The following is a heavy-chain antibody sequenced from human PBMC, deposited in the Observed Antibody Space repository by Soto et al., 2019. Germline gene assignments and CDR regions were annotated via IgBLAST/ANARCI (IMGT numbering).Heavy chain of an antibody. D-gene: IGHD3-16*02. CDR2: INAYNGNT. CDR1: GYSFTRYG. CDR3: AMVGVYVTPIPQDV. Sequence: QVQLVQSGAEVKNPGASVKVSCKASGYSFTRYGIGWARQAPGQGREGMGWINAYNGNTNYAQNLQVRLTLTTDTSTATAQMALRSLACNDSAICYCAMVGVYVTPIPQDVWGLGTTVAVSS. V-gene: IGHV1-18*01. J-gene: IGHJ6*01.